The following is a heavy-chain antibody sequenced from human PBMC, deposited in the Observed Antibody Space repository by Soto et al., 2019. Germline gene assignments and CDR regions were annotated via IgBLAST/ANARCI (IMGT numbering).Heavy chain of an antibody. CDR3: AKDGRYSGFLKWFDP. V-gene: IGHV3-30*18. D-gene: IGHD3-9*01. Sequence: PGGSLRLSCAASGFTFSSYGMHWVRQAPGKGLEWVAVISYDGSNKYYADSVKGRFTISRDNSKNTLYLQMNSLRAEDTAVYYCAKDGRYSGFLKWFDPWGQGTLVTVSS. CDR2: ISYDGSNK. J-gene: IGHJ5*02. CDR1: GFTFSSYG.